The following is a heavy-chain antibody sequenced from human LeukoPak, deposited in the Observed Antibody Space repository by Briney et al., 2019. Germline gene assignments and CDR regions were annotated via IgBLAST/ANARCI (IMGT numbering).Heavy chain of an antibody. CDR1: GGSITSNY. D-gene: IGHD3-9*01. Sequence: SETLSLTCTVSGGSITSNYWSWIRQPPGEGLEWIGYIYYSGSTNYNPSLKSRVTISIDTSKKQFSLKLSSVTAADTAVYYCARGHYDILTSFDYWGQGTLVTVSS. J-gene: IGHJ4*02. CDR3: ARGHYDILTSFDY. V-gene: IGHV4-59*13. CDR2: IYYSGST.